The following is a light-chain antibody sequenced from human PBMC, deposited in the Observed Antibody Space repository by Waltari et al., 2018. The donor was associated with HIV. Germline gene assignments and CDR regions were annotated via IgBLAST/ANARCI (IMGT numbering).Light chain of an antibody. V-gene: IGLV2-8*01. Sequence: QPALTQPPSASGSPGLSATISCTGTSRDVGGYNYISWYQQHPGKAPKLMIYEVSKRPSGVPDRFAGSRSVNTASLTVSGLQAEDEADYYCSSYAGSYYVFGTGTKVTVL. CDR1: SRDVGGYNY. CDR3: SSYAGSYYV. CDR2: EVS. J-gene: IGLJ1*01.